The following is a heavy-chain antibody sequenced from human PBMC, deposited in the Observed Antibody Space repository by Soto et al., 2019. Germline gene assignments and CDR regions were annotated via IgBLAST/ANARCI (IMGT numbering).Heavy chain of an antibody. CDR3: AREPPGIAAAGSPVNWFDP. CDR1: GGTFSSYA. D-gene: IGHD6-13*01. Sequence: SVKVSCKASGGTFSSYAISWVRQAPGQGLEWMGGIIPIFGTANYAQKFQGRVTITADESTSTAYMELSSLRSEDTAVYYCAREPPGIAAAGSPVNWFDPWGQRTLVTVSS. V-gene: IGHV1-69*13. J-gene: IGHJ5*02. CDR2: IIPIFGTA.